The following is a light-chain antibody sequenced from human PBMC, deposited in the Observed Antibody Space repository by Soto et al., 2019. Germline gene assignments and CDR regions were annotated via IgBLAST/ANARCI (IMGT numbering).Light chain of an antibody. CDR3: SSYTASNSCV. CDR1: SSNIGAGYD. Sequence: QSVLTQTPSVSGAPGQKITMSCTGSSSNIGAGYDVHWYQQLPGAAPKLLIYDDNNRPSGIPDRFSASKSGTSASLAITGLQGDDEADYYCSSYTASNSCVFGTGTKLTVL. CDR2: DDN. V-gene: IGLV1-40*01. J-gene: IGLJ1*01.